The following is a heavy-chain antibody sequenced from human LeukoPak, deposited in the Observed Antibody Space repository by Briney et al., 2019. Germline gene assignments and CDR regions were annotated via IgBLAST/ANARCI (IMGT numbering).Heavy chain of an antibody. CDR1: GFTFGSYG. V-gene: IGHV4-31*02. Sequence: LRLSCAASGFTFGSYGMSWIRQHPGKGLEWIGYIYYSGSTYYNPSLKSRVTISVDTSKNQFSLKLSSVTAADTAVYYCARVGILTGYLDYWGQGTLVTVSS. CDR2: IYYSGST. CDR3: ARVGILTGYLDY. J-gene: IGHJ4*02. D-gene: IGHD3-9*01.